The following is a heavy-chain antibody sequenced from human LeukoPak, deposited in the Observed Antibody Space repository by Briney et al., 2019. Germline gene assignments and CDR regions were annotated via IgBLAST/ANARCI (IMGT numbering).Heavy chain of an antibody. D-gene: IGHD3-3*02. CDR3: ARESVLGGRS. CDR2: INPDSGAT. CDR1: GYTFTGYY. Sequence: ASVKVSCKASGYTFTGYYLHWLRQAPGQGLEWMGRINPDSGATNYAQNFHGRVTMTRDTSISTGYMELSRLRSDDTAVYYCARESVLGGRSWGQGTLVTVSS. J-gene: IGHJ5*02. V-gene: IGHV1-2*06.